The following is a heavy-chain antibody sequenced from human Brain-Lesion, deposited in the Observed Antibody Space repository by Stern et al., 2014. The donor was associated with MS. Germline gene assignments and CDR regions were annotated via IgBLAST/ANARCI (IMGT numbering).Heavy chain of an antibody. V-gene: IGHV3-30*18. J-gene: IGHJ4*02. CDR1: GFTFTNYG. CDR2: ISYDGSDK. D-gene: IGHD2-21*02. Sequence: VQLVESGGGVVQPGRSLRLSCAASGFTFTNYGMHWVRQAQGKGLEWVAVISYDGSDKYYADSVKGRFTISRDNSKNTLYLQMNSLRGEDTAMYYCANSLGTYSRCGGDCYSRADYWGQGTLVTVFS. CDR3: ANSLGTYSRCGGDCYSRADY.